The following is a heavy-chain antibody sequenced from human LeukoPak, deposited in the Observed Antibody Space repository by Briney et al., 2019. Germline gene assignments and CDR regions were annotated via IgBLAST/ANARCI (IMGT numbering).Heavy chain of an antibody. V-gene: IGHV3-48*01. CDR2: ISSSSSTI. D-gene: IGHD4-17*01. CDR1: GFTFGSNS. Sequence: GGSLRLSCAASGFTFGSNSMNWVRQAPGKGLEWVSYISSSSSTIYYTDSVKGRFTISRDNAKSSLYLQMNSLRGEDTAVYYCARVLWNGDYPRFDYWGQGTLVTVSS. J-gene: IGHJ4*02. CDR3: ARVLWNGDYPRFDY.